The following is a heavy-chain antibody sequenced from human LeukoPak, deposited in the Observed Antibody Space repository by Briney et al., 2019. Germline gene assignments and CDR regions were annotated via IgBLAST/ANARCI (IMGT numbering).Heavy chain of an antibody. J-gene: IGHJ5*02. Sequence: SETLSLTCTVSGGSINSYWSWIRQPAGKGLEWIGYIYYSGSTNYNPSLKSRVTISVDTSKNQFSLKLSSVTAADTAVYYCARDYYGSSWFDPWGQGTLVTVSS. V-gene: IGHV4-59*01. CDR1: GGSINSY. CDR3: ARDYYGSSWFDP. CDR2: IYYSGST. D-gene: IGHD3-10*01.